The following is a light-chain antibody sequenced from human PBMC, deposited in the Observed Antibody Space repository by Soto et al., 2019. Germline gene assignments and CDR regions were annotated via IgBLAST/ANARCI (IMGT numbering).Light chain of an antibody. Sequence: EIVLTQSPGTLSLSPGERATLSCRASQSVSSSFLAWYQQKPGQAPRLLIYGASNRATGIPDRFSGSESGTDFTLTISRLEPEDFAVYYCQQYVTSPWAFGQGTKVAIE. CDR2: GAS. J-gene: IGKJ1*01. V-gene: IGKV3-20*01. CDR3: QQYVTSPWA. CDR1: QSVSSSF.